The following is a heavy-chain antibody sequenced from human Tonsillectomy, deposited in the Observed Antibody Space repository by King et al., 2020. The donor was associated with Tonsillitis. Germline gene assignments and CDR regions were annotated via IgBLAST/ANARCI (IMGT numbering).Heavy chain of an antibody. V-gene: IGHV3-30*18. D-gene: IGHD6-19*01. CDR3: AKARQWLVHFDY. Sequence: VQLVESGGGVVQPGRSMRLSCAASGFTFSSYVIHWVRQAPGKGLEWVAVISSDVSKKFYADSVRGRFTISRDNSKNTLYLQMNSLRADDTAVYYCAKARQWLVHFDYWGQGTLVTVSS. CDR1: GFTFSSYV. J-gene: IGHJ4*02. CDR2: ISSDVSKK.